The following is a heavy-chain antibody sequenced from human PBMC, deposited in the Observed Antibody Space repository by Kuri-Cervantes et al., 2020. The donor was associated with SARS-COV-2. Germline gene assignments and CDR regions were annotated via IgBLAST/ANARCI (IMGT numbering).Heavy chain of an antibody. CDR1: GFTFDDYA. Sequence: GGSLRLSCAASGFTFDDYAMHWVRQAPGKGLEWVANIKQDGSEKYYVDSVKGRFTISRDNAKNSLYLQMNSLRAEDTAVYYCARDQMAAAGTFDYWGQGTLVTVSS. CDR2: IKQDGSEK. J-gene: IGHJ4*02. CDR3: ARDQMAAAGTFDY. D-gene: IGHD6-13*01. V-gene: IGHV3-7*01.